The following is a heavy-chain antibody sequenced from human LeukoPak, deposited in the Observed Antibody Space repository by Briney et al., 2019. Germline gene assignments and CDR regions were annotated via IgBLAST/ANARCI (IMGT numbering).Heavy chain of an antibody. J-gene: IGHJ4*02. V-gene: IGHV3-48*01. D-gene: IGHD3-22*01. CDR2: ISSSSSTI. CDR1: GFTFSSYS. CDR3: ARAHEYDTSGYSFDY. Sequence: GGSLRLSCAASGFTFSSYSMNWVRQAPGKGLEWVSYISSSSSTIYYADSVKGRFTISRDNAKNSLYLQMNSLRAEDTAVYYCARAHEYDTSGYSFDYWGQGTLVTVSS.